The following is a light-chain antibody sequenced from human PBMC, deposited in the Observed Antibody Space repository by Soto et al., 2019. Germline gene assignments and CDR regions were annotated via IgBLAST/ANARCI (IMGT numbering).Light chain of an antibody. CDR1: QTINNN. J-gene: IGKJ1*01. Sequence: MVMTQAPATLSLYPGERATLSCRASQTINNNVAWYQLKDGQVPRLLIYGASTRATDVPARFSGSGSGTEFTLTISSLQPEDFATYYCQQSYIIPRTFGQGTKVDIK. CDR2: GAS. CDR3: QQSYIIPRT. V-gene: IGKV3-15*01.